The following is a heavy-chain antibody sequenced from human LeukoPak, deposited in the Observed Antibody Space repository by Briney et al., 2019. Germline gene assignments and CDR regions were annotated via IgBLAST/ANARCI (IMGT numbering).Heavy chain of an antibody. CDR2: IWYDGSNK. J-gene: IGHJ3*02. D-gene: IGHD3-10*01. V-gene: IGHV3-33*01. CDR1: GFTFSSYG. CDR3: ARVQAFGTGVSNAFDI. Sequence: GGSLRLSCAASGFTFSSYGMHWVRRAPGKGLEWVAVIWYDGSNKYYADSVKGRFTISRDNSKNTLYLQMNSLRAEDTAVYYCARVQAFGTGVSNAFDIWGQGTMVTVSS.